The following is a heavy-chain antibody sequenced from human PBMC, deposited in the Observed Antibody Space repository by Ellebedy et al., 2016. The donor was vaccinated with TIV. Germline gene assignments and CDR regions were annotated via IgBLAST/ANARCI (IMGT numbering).Heavy chain of an antibody. D-gene: IGHD2-21*02. V-gene: IGHV3-74*01. CDR1: GFTVSSNY. Sequence: GESLKISCAASGFTVSSNYMSWVRQAPGKGLEWVSRINVDGSGTTYADSVKGRFTISRDNAQNTLYLQMNSLRAEDTAVYYCARDCLDRVCGGDYYFDYWGQGTLVTVSS. CDR2: INVDGSGT. J-gene: IGHJ4*02. CDR3: ARDCLDRVCGGDYYFDY.